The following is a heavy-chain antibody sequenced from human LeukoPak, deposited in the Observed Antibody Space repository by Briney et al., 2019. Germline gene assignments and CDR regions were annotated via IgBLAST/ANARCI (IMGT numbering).Heavy chain of an antibody. CDR2: FDPEDGET. CDR1: GYTLTELY. J-gene: IGHJ6*02. V-gene: IGHV1-24*01. Sequence: ASVKVSCTVSGYTLTELYMHWVRQAPGKGHDWMGGFDPEDGETIYEQKFQGRVTMTEDTSTDTAYMELSSLRSEDTAVYYCSTVRYYYGMDVWGQGTTVTVSS. CDR3: STVRYYYGMDV.